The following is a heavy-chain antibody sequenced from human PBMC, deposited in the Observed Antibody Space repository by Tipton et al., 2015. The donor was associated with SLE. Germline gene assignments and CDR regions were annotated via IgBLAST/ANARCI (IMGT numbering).Heavy chain of an antibody. J-gene: IGHJ4*02. CDR1: GGSFSGYY. CDR3: ARRRWLRPGSFDY. CDR2: INHSEST. V-gene: IGHV4-34*01. Sequence: TLSLTCAVYGGSFSGYYWSWIRQPPGTGLEWIGVINHSESTNYNPSLKSRVTISVGPSKNKFSLKVTSVTAADTAVYYCARRRWLRPGSFDYWGQGTLVTVSS. D-gene: IGHD5-12*01.